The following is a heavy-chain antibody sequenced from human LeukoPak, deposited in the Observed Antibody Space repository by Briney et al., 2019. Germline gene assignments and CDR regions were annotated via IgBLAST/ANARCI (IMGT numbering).Heavy chain of an antibody. Sequence: PSETLSLTCAVDGGFFSGYYWSWIRQPPGKGLEWIGEINHSGSTNYNPSLKSRVTISVDTSKNQFSLKLSSVTAADTAGYYCARGRRGGDRSWLQSLPYYYYMDVWGKGTTVTVSS. CDR2: INHSGST. V-gene: IGHV4-34*01. CDR1: GGFFSGYY. CDR3: ARGRRGGDRSWLQSLPYYYYMDV. J-gene: IGHJ6*03. D-gene: IGHD5-24*01.